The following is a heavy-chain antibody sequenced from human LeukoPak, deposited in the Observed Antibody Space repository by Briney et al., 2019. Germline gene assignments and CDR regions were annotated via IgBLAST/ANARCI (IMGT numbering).Heavy chain of an antibody. D-gene: IGHD2-15*01. CDR2: IRSKANSYAT. V-gene: IGHV3-73*01. CDR3: TRRNCSGGSCYDY. J-gene: IGHJ4*02. CDR1: GFTFSGSA. Sequence: SGGSQRLSCAASGFTFSGSAMHWVRQASGKGLEWVGRIRSKANSYATAHAASVKGRFTISRDDSKNTAYLQMNSLKTEDTAVHYCTRRNCSGGSCYDYWGQGTLVTVSS.